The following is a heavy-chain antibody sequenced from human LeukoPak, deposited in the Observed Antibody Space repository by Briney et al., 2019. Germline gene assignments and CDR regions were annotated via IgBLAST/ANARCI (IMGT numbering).Heavy chain of an antibody. Sequence: SETLSLTCTVSGGSISSSSYYWGWIRQPPGKGLEWIGSIYYSGSTYYNPSLKSRVTISVDTSKNQFPLKLSSVTAADTAVYYCARVRAYYDILTGYYPNWCFDLWGRGTLVTVSS. CDR2: IYYSGST. CDR1: GGSISSSSYY. D-gene: IGHD3-9*01. J-gene: IGHJ2*01. V-gene: IGHV4-39*06. CDR3: ARVRAYYDILTGYYPNWCFDL.